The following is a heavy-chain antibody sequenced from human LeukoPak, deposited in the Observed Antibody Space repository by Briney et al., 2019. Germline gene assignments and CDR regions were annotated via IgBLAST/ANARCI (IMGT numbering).Heavy chain of an antibody. CDR3: ASGRIVGATRPFGFDY. J-gene: IGHJ4*02. CDR1: GYTFTGYY. V-gene: IGHV1-2*02. D-gene: IGHD1-26*01. CDR2: INPNSGGT. Sequence: ASAKVSCKASGYTFTGYYMHWVRQAPGQGLEWMGWINPNSGGTNYVQKFQGRVTMTRDTSISTAYMELSRLRSDDTAVYYCASGRIVGATRPFGFDYWGQGTLVTVAS.